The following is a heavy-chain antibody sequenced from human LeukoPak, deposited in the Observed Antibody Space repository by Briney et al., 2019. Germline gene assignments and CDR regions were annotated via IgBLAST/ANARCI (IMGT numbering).Heavy chain of an antibody. V-gene: IGHV3-23*01. CDR3: AKSRYSGSYFDY. D-gene: IGHD1-26*01. Sequence: GGSLRLSCAASGFTFSSFDMSWVRQAPGKGLEWVSSIRSSGSSTYYADSVKGRVTVSRDNLKNTLFLQMKSLRAEDTAVYFCAKSRYSGSYFDYWGQGTLVTVYS. CDR2: IRSSGSST. CDR1: GFTFSSFD. J-gene: IGHJ4*02.